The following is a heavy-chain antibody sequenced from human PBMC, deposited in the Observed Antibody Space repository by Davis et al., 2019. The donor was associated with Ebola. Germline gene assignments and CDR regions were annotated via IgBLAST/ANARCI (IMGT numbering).Heavy chain of an antibody. CDR2: IYYSGST. D-gene: IGHD6-6*01. Sequence: GSLRLSCTASGGSISSYYWSWIRQPPGKGLEWIGYIYYSGSTNYTPSLKSRVTISVDTSKNQFSLKLSSVTAADTAVYYCARQMAGERRPGVSSIAARRRPDAFDIWGQGTMVTVSS. CDR3: ARQMAGERRPGVSSIAARRRPDAFDI. V-gene: IGHV4-59*08. J-gene: IGHJ3*02. CDR1: GGSISSYY.